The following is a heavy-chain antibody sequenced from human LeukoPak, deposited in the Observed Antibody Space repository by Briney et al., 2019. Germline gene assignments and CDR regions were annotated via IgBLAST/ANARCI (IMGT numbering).Heavy chain of an antibody. CDR3: ARHASSGYYDVAY. CDR1: GGSISSYY. V-gene: IGHV4-59*08. Sequence: PSETLSLTCTVSGGSISSYYWSWIRQPPGKGLEWIGYISYSGNTNYNPSLKSRVTISVDTSENQVSLKLSSVTAADTAVYYCARHASSGYYDVAYWGQGTLVTVSS. D-gene: IGHD3-22*01. J-gene: IGHJ4*02. CDR2: ISYSGNT.